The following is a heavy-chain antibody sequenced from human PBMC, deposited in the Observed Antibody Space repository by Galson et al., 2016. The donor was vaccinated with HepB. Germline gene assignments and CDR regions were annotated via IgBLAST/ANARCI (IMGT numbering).Heavy chain of an antibody. CDR1: GYIFTNYW. D-gene: IGHD1-26*01. Sequence: QSGAEVKKPGDSLKISCKTSGYIFTNYWIAWVRQMPGKGLEWMGIIYPRDSEIRFNPSFEGLVTMSSDKSIATAYLQLINLKASDTAIYYCARVSSWTYYLMDYLGQGTLATVSS. V-gene: IGHV5-51*01. CDR2: IYPRDSEI. J-gene: IGHJ4*02. CDR3: ARVSSWTYYLMDY.